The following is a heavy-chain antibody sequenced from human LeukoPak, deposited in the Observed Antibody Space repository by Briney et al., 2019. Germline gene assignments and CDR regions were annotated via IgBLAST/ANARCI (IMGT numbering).Heavy chain of an antibody. D-gene: IGHD6-13*01. CDR3: AKDPIAAAGTNAFDY. CDR2: ISGSGGST. V-gene: IGHV3-23*01. Sequence: GRSLRLSCAASGFTFSSYAMHWVRQAPGKGLEWVSVISGSGGSTHYADSVKGRFTISRDNSKNTLYLQMNSLRAEDTAVYYCAKDPIAAAGTNAFDYWGQGTLVTVSS. J-gene: IGHJ4*02. CDR1: GFTFSSYA.